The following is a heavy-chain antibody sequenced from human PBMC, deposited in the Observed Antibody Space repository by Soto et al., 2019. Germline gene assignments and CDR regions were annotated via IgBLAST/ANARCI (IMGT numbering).Heavy chain of an antibody. CDR3: ARARWFGAGRWFDP. J-gene: IGHJ5*02. Sequence: QVQLQESGPGLVKPSETLSLTCTVSGGSISSYYWSWIRQPPGKGLEWIGYIYYSGSTNYNPSLKSRVTIAVDTSKNQFSLKLSSVTAADTAVYYCARARWFGAGRWFDPWGQGTLVTVSS. CDR2: IYYSGST. D-gene: IGHD3-10*01. V-gene: IGHV4-59*01. CDR1: GGSISSYY.